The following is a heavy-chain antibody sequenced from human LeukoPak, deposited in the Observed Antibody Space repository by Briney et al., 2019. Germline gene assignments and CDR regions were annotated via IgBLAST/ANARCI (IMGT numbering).Heavy chain of an antibody. J-gene: IGHJ4*02. CDR1: GFTFSTFW. V-gene: IGHV3-7*05. CDR2: IKEDGSEK. D-gene: IGHD2-2*01. CDR3: ARLNGDIVVVPAANY. Sequence: GGSLRLSCAASGFTFSTFWMNWVRQAPGKGLEWVANIKEDGSEKYYVDSVKGRFTISRDNAKNSLYLQMNSLRAEDTAVYYCARLNGDIVVVPAANYWGQGTLVTVSS.